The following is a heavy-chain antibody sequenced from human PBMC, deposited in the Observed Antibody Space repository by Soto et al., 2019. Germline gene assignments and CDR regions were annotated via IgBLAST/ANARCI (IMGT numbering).Heavy chain of an antibody. J-gene: IGHJ4*02. CDR1: GFTFSAYW. Sequence: EVQVVESGGGLVQPGGSLRLSCVASGFTFSAYWMSWVRQAPGRGLEWVANINQDGSVEQYVDSMKGRFTISRDNAKNSLYLQMNSLRAEDTAVYYCARHSRTLPVYWGQGTLVTVSS. CDR3: ARHSRTLPVY. CDR2: INQDGSVE. D-gene: IGHD2-21*02. V-gene: IGHV3-7*01.